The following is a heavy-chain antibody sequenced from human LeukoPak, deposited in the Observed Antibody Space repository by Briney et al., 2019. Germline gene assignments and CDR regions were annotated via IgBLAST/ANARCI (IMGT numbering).Heavy chain of an antibody. J-gene: IGHJ4*02. V-gene: IGHV3-21*01. CDR3: ARDPLSYCSRTSCNFYYFDQ. Sequence: PGGSLRLSCAASGFTFSSYAMSWVRQAPGKGLEWVSSMSGNGNYIFYADSVKGRFTMSRDNAKNSLYLKMNSLRAEDTAIYYCARDPLSYCSRTSCNFYYFDQWGQGTLVTVSS. D-gene: IGHD2-2*01. CDR1: GFTFSSYA. CDR2: MSGNGNYI.